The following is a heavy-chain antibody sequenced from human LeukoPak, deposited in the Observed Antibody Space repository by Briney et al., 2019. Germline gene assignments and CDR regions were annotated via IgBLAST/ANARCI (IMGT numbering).Heavy chain of an antibody. CDR1: GFTFSSYS. Sequence: PGRSLRLSCAASGFTFSSYSMNWVRQAPGKGLEWVSSISSSSSYIYYADSVKGRFTISRDNAKNSLYLQMNSLRAEDTAVYYCARVGQWLAIDYWGQGTLVTVSS. D-gene: IGHD6-19*01. V-gene: IGHV3-21*01. J-gene: IGHJ4*02. CDR2: ISSSSSYI. CDR3: ARVGQWLAIDY.